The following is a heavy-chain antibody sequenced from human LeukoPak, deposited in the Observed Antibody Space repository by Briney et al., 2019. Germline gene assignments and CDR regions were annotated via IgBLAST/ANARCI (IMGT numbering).Heavy chain of an antibody. CDR3: ARDRVVATSWGDWFDP. V-gene: IGHV4-4*07. CDR2: IYTSGST. Sequence: PSETLSLTCTVSGGSISSYYWSWIRQPAGKGLEWIGRIYTSGSTNYNPSLKSRVTMSVDTSKNQISLKLSSVTAADTAVYYCARDRVVATSWGDWFDPWGQGTLVTVSS. D-gene: IGHD2-15*01. J-gene: IGHJ5*02. CDR1: GGSISSYY.